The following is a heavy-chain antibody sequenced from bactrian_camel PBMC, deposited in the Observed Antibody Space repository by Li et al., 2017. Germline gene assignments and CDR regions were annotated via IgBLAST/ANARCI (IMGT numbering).Heavy chain of an antibody. J-gene: IGHJ6*01. CDR2: IDAGGTT. D-gene: IGHD2*01. V-gene: IGHV3S53*01. CDR1: GDTYS. CDR3: AADTFGGSWSFSPRDYKT. Sequence: HVQLVESGGGSVQAGGSLNLSCVASGDTYSMAWFRQAPEKAREGIATIDAGGTTTYTESVKGRFTISKDNAKNTVYLQMNTLKPEDTAMYYCAADTFGGSWSFSPRDYKTWGQGTQVTVS.